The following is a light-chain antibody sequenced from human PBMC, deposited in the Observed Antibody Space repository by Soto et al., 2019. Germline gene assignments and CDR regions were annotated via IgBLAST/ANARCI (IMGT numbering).Light chain of an antibody. J-gene: IGKJ1*01. CDR1: QTVSSNS. CDR2: GTF. Sequence: EIVLTQSPGTLSLSPGERATLSCGASQTVSSNSVAWYQQKPGLAPRLLIYGTFNRATGIPDRFSGSGSGTDFTLTITRLEPEDFAVYYCQQYGSSPPTFGQGTKVQIK. CDR3: QQYGSSPPT. V-gene: IGKV3-20*01.